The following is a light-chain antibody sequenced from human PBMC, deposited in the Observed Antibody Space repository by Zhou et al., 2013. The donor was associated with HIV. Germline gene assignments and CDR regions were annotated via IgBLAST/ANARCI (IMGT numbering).Light chain of an antibody. V-gene: IGKV3-11*01. CDR3: QQYGRSLT. J-gene: IGKJ4*01. CDR1: QSISDY. Sequence: EIVLTQSPATLSLSPGERATLSCRTNQSISDYLAWYQQRPGQAPRLVIYDASNRATGIPARFSGSGSGTDFTLTISSLEPEDFAVYYCQQYGRSLTFGGGTKVEIK. CDR2: DAS.